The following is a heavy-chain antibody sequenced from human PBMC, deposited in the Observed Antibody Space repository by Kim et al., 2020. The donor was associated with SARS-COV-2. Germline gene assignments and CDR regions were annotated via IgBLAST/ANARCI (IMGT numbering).Heavy chain of an antibody. CDR2: INHSGST. CDR1: GGSFSGYY. J-gene: IGHJ4*02. V-gene: IGHV4-34*01. CDR3: ARDPFGVILPPG. D-gene: IGHD3-10*01. Sequence: SETLSLTCAVYGGSFSGYYWSWIRQPPGKGLEWIGEINHSGSTNYNPSLKSRVTISVDTSKNQFSLKLSSVTAADTAVYYCARDPFGVILPPGWGQGTLVTVSS.